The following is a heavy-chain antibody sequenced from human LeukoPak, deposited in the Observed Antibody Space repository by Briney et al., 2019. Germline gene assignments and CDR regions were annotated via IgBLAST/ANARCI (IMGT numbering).Heavy chain of an antibody. J-gene: IGHJ4*02. V-gene: IGHV3-23*01. D-gene: IGHD2-8*02. CDR2: IYGGGRVR. CDR1: GFTFGEYT. Sequence: GGSLRLSCAASGFTFGEYTMNWIRQTPGKGLEWVSGIYGGGRVRFYADSVRGRFTITRDNSRNTVYLEMNDLRPEDTALYYCAKDCLPDSFWSVDSWGRGTLVTVSS. CDR3: AKDCLPDSFWSVDS.